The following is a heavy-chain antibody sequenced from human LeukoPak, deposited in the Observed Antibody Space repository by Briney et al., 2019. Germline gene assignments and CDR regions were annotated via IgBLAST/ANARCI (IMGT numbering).Heavy chain of an antibody. J-gene: IGHJ3*02. V-gene: IGHV6-1*01. Sequence: SQTLSLTCAVSGDSVLSNSSWNWIRQSPSRGLEWLGRTYYRSNWYNDYGVSVRSRININPDTSKNLFSLQLSSVTPEDTAVYYCVRGGQGDGHSADEGFDIWGQGTMVTVS. D-gene: IGHD5-18*01. CDR2: TYYRSNWYN. CDR1: GDSVLSNSS. CDR3: VRGGQGDGHSADEGFDI.